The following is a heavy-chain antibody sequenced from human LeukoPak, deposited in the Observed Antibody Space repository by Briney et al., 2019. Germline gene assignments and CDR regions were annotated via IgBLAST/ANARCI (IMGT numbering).Heavy chain of an antibody. CDR3: ARHNIRGVSHWTDP. V-gene: IGHV4-39*01. CDR2: INHSGRT. CDR1: SGSISSSSYY. D-gene: IGHD3-10*01. Sequence: SETLSLTCTVSSGSISSSSYYWGWIRQPPGKGLEWIGIINHSGRTYYKPSLKSRITISVDTSNNQFSLKLSSVIAADTALYFCARHNIRGVSHWTDPWGQGTQVTVSS. J-gene: IGHJ5*02.